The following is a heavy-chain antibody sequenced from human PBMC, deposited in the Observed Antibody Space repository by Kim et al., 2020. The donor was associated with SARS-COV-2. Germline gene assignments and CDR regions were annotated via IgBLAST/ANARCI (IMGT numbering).Heavy chain of an antibody. D-gene: IGHD3-10*01. V-gene: IGHV4-34*01. CDR2: INHSGST. CDR3: ARVNGEARGTRVRGSDHGMDV. Sequence: SETLSLTCAVYGGSFSGYYWSWIRQPPGKGLEWIGEINHSGSTNYNPSLKSRVTISVDTSKNQFSLKLSSVTAADTAVYYCARVNGEARGTRVRGSDHGMDVWGQGTTVTVSS. J-gene: IGHJ6*02. CDR1: GGSFSGYY.